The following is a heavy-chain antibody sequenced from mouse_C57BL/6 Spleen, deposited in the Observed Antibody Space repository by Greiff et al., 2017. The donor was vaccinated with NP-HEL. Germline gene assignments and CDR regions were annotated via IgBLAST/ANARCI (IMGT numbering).Heavy chain of an antibody. V-gene: IGHV5-6*01. J-gene: IGHJ4*01. CDR1: GFTFSSYG. Sequence: EVQGVESGGDLVKPGGSLKLSCAASGFTFSSYGMSWVRQTPDKRLEWVATISSGGSYTCYPDSVKGRFTNSRDNAKNTLYLQMSRLKSEDTAMSYCERHRYGSSYDYAMDYWGQGTSVTVSS. D-gene: IGHD1-1*01. CDR3: ERHRYGSSYDYAMDY. CDR2: ISSGGSYT.